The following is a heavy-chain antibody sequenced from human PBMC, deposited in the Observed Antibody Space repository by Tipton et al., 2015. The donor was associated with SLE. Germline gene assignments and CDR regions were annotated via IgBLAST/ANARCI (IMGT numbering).Heavy chain of an antibody. CDR1: GYSISSSYY. D-gene: IGHD3-3*01. CDR2: IYHSGST. V-gene: IGHV4-38-2*01. CDR3: ARRTIFGVVQNVFDI. J-gene: IGHJ3*02. Sequence: TLSLTCAVSGYSISSSYYWGWIRQPPGKGLEWIGNIYHSGSTHYNPSLKSRVTISIDTSKNRFSLKLSSVTAADTAVYYCARRTIFGVVQNVFDIWGQGTMVTASS.